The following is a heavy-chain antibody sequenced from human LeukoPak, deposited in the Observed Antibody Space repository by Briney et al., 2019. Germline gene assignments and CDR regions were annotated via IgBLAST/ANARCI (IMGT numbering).Heavy chain of an antibody. CDR2: VYYGGSA. D-gene: IGHD6-13*01. CDR3: ARHTTGYSSSWPDAFDI. Sequence: PSETLSLTCTVSGVSINNYYWSWIRQSPGRGLEWIGYVYYGGSANYNPSLKSRVTISIATSKDRFSLKLSSVTAADTAMYYCARHTTGYSSSWPDAFDIWGQGTMVTVSS. CDR1: GVSINNYY. V-gene: IGHV4-59*01. J-gene: IGHJ3*02.